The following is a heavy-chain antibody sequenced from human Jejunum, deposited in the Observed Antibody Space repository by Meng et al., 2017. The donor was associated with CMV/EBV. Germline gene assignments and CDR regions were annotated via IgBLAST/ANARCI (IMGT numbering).Heavy chain of an antibody. Sequence: GGSIHDYYWRWIRQPPGKGLEWIEYIYNTGSADSNNYNASLKTRLTMSLDTSKNQFSLKLSSVTTADTAVYYCARGHYIFNYFDYWGQGTRVTVSS. D-gene: IGHD4-11*01. CDR2: IYNTGSA. CDR1: GGSIHDYY. J-gene: IGHJ4*02. CDR3: ARGHYIFNYFDY. V-gene: IGHV4-59*01.